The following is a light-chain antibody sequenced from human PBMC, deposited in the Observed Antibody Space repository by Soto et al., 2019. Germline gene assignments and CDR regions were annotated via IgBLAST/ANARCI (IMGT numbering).Light chain of an antibody. Sequence: QSALTQPASVSGSPGQSITISCSDVGGFTSVSWYQQHPAKAPKVLIYDVSNRPSGVSHRFSGSKSGNTASLTISGLQPDEEAYYYCSSYTGSSSLALFGGGTKVTVL. V-gene: IGLV2-14*01. CDR2: DVS. CDR3: SSYTGSSSLAL. J-gene: IGLJ2*01. CDR1: DVGGFTS.